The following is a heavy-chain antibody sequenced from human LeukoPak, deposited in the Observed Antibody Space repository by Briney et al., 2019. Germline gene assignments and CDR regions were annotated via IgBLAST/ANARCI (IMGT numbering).Heavy chain of an antibody. D-gene: IGHD3-22*01. CDR1: GGSISRGGYY. V-gene: IGHV4-31*03. CDR3: ARGLPYDSSGYYFDGFDH. J-gene: IGHJ4*02. Sequence: EPSETLSLTCTVSGGSISRGGYYWSWIRQHPGKGLEWIGYIYYSRSTYYNPSLKSRVTISVDTSKNQFSLKLNSVTAADTAVYYCARGLPYDSSGYYFDGFDHWGQGTLVTVSS. CDR2: IYYSRST.